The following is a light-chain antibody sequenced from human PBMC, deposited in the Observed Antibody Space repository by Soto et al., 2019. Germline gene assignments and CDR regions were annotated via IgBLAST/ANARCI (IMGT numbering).Light chain of an antibody. CDR2: GAS. J-gene: IGKJ2*01. CDR3: QQYGSSPPYT. V-gene: IGKV3-20*01. CDR1: QSVSSRY. Sequence: EIVLTQSPGTLSLSPGERATLSCRASQSVSSRYLAGYQQKPGQAPRLLIYGASSRATGIPDRFSGSGSGIDFPTTISRLEPEDFAVYYCQQYGSSPPYTFGQGIKLEIK.